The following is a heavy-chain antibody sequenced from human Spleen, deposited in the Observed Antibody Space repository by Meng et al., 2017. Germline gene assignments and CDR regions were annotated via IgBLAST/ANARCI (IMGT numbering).Heavy chain of an antibody. CDR1: GGSFSGYY. J-gene: IGHJ4*02. CDR2: INHSVST. CDR3: ARVENGGFGDYFDY. Sequence: QVQLQQWGAGLLKPSETLPITCAVYGGSFSGYYWSWIRQPPGKGLEWIGEINHSVSTNHNPSLKSRVPISVDTFQNQFSLKLTSVTAADTAVYYCARVENGGFGDYFDYWGQGTLVTVSS. V-gene: IGHV4-34*01. D-gene: IGHD2-8*01.